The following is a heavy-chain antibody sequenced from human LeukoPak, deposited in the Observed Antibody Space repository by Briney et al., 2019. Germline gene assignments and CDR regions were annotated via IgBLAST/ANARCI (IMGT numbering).Heavy chain of an antibody. D-gene: IGHD6-13*01. CDR3: ARDSSSSWYRYLDY. CDR2: ISAYNGNT. CDR1: GYTFTSHG. V-gene: IGHV1-18*01. J-gene: IGHJ4*02. Sequence: ASVKVSCKASGYTFTSHGISWVRQAPGHGLEWMGWISAYNGNTNYAQKLQGRVTMTTDTSTSTAYMELRSLRSDDTAVYYCARDSSSSWYRYLDYWGQGTLVTVSS.